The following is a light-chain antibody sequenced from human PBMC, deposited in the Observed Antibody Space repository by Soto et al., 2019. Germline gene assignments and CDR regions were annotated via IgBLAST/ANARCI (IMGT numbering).Light chain of an antibody. CDR1: SSDVGGYNY. CDR3: TSYTTRSTHWV. CDR2: EVS. J-gene: IGLJ3*02. V-gene: IGLV2-14*01. Sequence: QSALTQPASVSGSPGQSITISCTGTSSDVGGYNYVSWYQQHSGKAPKLMIYEVSNRPSGVSNRFSGSKSGNTASLTISGLQAEDEADYYCTSYTTRSTHWVFGGGTKLTVL.